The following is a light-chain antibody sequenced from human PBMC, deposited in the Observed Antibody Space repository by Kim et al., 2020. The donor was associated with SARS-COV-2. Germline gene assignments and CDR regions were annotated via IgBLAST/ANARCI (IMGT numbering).Light chain of an antibody. CDR1: QSISSW. Sequence: SASVEDRVTITCRASQSISSWLAWYQQKPGKAPKLLIYQASTLESGVPSTFSGSGSGTEFSLTISSLQPDDFATYYCQHYNSYPYTFGQGTKLEI. CDR2: QAS. J-gene: IGKJ2*01. V-gene: IGKV1-5*01. CDR3: QHYNSYPYT.